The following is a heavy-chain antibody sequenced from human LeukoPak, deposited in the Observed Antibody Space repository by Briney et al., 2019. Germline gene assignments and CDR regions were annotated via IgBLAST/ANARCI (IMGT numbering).Heavy chain of an antibody. J-gene: IGHJ4*02. CDR2: ISSSGSTI. CDR1: GGSVSSGSYY. V-gene: IGHV3-11*01. D-gene: IGHD2-2*01. CDR3: ARDTVPAAMSGGDY. Sequence: LSLTCTVSGGSVSSGSYYMSWIRQAPGKGLEWVSYISSSGSTIYYADSVKGRFTISRDNAKNSLYLQMNSLRAEDTAVYYCARDTVPAAMSGGDYWGQGTLVTVSS.